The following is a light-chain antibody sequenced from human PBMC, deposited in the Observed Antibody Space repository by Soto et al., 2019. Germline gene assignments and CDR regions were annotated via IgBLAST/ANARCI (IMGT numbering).Light chain of an antibody. V-gene: IGLV2-14*03. CDR3: NSYSSGSTRV. J-gene: IGLJ3*02. CDR2: DVS. Sequence: QSVLTQPASVSGSPGQWITISCTGTSSDVGGYNYDSWYQQHPGKAPKLMIYDVSNRPPGVSSRFSGSKSGKTASLTISGLPAEDEADYYCNSYSSGSTRVFGGGTKLTVL. CDR1: SSDVGGYNY.